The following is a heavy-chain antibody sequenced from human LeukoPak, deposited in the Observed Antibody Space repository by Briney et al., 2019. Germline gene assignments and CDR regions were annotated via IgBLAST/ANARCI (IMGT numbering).Heavy chain of an antibody. V-gene: IGHV1-8*01. Sequence: ASVKVSCKASGYTFTSYDIYWVRQAPGHGLEWMGWMNPKSVNTGYAQKFQGRVTMTRNTSISTAYMELSSLRSEDTAVYYCARFPKWGGTYSYYYYYYGMDVWGQGTTVTVSS. CDR3: ARFPKWGGTYSYYYYYYGMDV. J-gene: IGHJ6*02. CDR1: GYTFTSYD. D-gene: IGHD2-21*01. CDR2: MNPKSVNT.